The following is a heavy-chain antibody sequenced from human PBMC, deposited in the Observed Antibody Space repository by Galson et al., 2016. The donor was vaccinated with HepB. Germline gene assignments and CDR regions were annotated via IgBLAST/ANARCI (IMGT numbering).Heavy chain of an antibody. CDR1: GFTFASYG. J-gene: IGHJ6*04. CDR3: ARDIYGPTYFSYYGLDV. CDR2: ITSSGGAI. Sequence: SLRLSCAGSGFTFASYGMNWVRQAPGKGLEWVSYITSSGGAIYYTDSVKGRFTISRDNAKNSLYLQMNSLRAEDTAVYYCARDIYGPTYFSYYGLDVWGEGTTVTVSA. V-gene: IGHV3-48*01. D-gene: IGHD2/OR15-2a*01.